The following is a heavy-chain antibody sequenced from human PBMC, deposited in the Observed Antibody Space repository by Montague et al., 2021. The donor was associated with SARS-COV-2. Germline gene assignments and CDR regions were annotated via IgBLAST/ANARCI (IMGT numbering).Heavy chain of an antibody. CDR3: ARFPTSYYYDSKAAPATPDAFDI. J-gene: IGHJ3*02. V-gene: IGHV4-39*01. CDR2: TYYSGST. CDR1: GGSISSSGYY. D-gene: IGHD3-22*01. Sequence: SETLSLTCTVSGGSISSSGYYWGWIRQPPGKGLEWIGSTYYSGSTYYNPSLKSRVTISVDTSKNQFSLKLSSVTAADTAVYYCARFPTSYYYDSKAAPATPDAFDIWGQGTMVTVSS.